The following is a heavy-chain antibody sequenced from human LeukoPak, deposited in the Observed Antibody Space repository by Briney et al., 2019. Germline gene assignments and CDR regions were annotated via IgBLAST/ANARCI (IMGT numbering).Heavy chain of an antibody. CDR1: GGSISSYY. CDR3: ARESGEILYYRRAVWFDP. D-gene: IGHD2-8*01. J-gene: IGHJ5*02. Sequence: SETLSLTCTVSGGSISSYYWSWIRQPPGKGLEWIGEINHSGSTNYNPSLKSRVTISVDTSKNQFSLKLSSVTAADTAVYYCARESGEILYYRRAVWFDPWGQGTLVTVSS. V-gene: IGHV4-34*01. CDR2: INHSGST.